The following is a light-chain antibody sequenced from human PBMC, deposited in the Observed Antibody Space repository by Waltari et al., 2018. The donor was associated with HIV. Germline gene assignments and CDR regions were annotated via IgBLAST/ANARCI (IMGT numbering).Light chain of an antibody. Sequence: SSELTQDPAVSVALGQTVRITCQGDSLRSYYASWYQQNPGPAPLLVIDGKNNRPSGIPDRFSGSSSGNTASLTITGAQAEDEADYYCNSRDSSGNHVVFGGGTKLTVL. J-gene: IGLJ2*01. CDR3: NSRDSSGNHVV. CDR1: SLRSYY. CDR2: GKN. V-gene: IGLV3-19*01.